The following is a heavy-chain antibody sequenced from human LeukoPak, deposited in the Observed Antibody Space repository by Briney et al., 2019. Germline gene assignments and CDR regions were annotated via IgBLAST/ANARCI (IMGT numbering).Heavy chain of an antibody. Sequence: PGRSLRLSCAASGFTFDDYAMHWVRQPPGKGLEWVSGIDWNSGNIGYADSVKGRFTISRDNAKNSLYLQMNSLRAEDTAFYYCAKDIRWNGEGNIKHFYYYGMDVWGQGTTVTVSS. V-gene: IGHV3-9*01. CDR1: GFTFDDYA. CDR2: IDWNSGNI. CDR3: AKDIRWNGEGNIKHFYYYGMDV. J-gene: IGHJ6*02. D-gene: IGHD4-23*01.